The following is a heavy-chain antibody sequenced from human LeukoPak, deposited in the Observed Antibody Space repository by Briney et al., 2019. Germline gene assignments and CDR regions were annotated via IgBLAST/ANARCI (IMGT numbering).Heavy chain of an antibody. V-gene: IGHV4-59*01. Sequence: SETLSLTCTVSDDSITMYYWSWIRQPPGKGLEWIGYIYYSGSTNYDPSLKSRVTISIDTSKNQFSLNLSSVTAADTAVYYCARAIYGSGTNFEYWGQGTLVTVSS. CDR2: IYYSGST. J-gene: IGHJ4*02. D-gene: IGHD3-10*01. CDR3: ARAIYGSGTNFEY. CDR1: DDSITMYY.